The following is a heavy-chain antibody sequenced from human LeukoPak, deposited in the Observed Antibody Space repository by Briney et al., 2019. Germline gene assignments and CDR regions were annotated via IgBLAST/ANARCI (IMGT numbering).Heavy chain of an antibody. V-gene: IGHV4-39*01. CDR2: IYYSGST. J-gene: IGHJ4*02. CDR1: GGSISSSSYY. Sequence: SETLSLTCTVSGGSISSSSYYWGWLRQPPGKGLEWIGSIYYSGSTYYNPSLKSRVTISVDTSKNQFSLKLSSVTAADTAVYYCARQDYDFWSGYPFVDYWGQGTLVTVSS. CDR3: ARQDYDFWSGYPFVDY. D-gene: IGHD3-3*01.